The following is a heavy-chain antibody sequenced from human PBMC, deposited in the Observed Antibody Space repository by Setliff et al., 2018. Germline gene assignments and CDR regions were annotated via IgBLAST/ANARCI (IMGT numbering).Heavy chain of an antibody. Sequence: PGGSLRLSCAASGFTFSSFAMSWVRQAPGKGLEWVANIKQDGSQIYYLDSVKGRFTISRDNAKNSLFLQMNSLRAEDTAVYYCARAHSSTLSVHDYWGQGTLVTVSS. V-gene: IGHV3-7*01. D-gene: IGHD2-2*01. CDR2: IKQDGSQI. CDR3: ARAHSSTLSVHDY. J-gene: IGHJ4*02. CDR1: GFTFSSFA.